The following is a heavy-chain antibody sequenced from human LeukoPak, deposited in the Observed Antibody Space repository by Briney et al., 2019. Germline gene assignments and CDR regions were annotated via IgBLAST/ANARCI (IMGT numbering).Heavy chain of an antibody. CDR3: AKDQGGGWLYYFDY. CDR1: GFTFSSYA. J-gene: IGHJ4*02. V-gene: IGHV3-23*01. Sequence: GGSLRLSCAASGFTFSSYAMSWVRQAPGKGLEWVSAISGSGGSTYYADSVKGRFTISRDNSKNTLYLQMSSLRAEDTAVYYCAKDQGGGWLYYFDYWGQGTLVTVSS. CDR2: ISGSGGST. D-gene: IGHD6-19*01.